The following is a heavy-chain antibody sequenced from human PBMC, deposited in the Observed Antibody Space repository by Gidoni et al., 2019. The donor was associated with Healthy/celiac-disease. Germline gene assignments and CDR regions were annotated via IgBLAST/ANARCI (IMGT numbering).Heavy chain of an antibody. CDR3: ARAEAGWYFDL. CDR1: GFTFSSYD. D-gene: IGHD3-10*01. V-gene: IGHV3-13*01. J-gene: IGHJ2*01. Sequence: EVQLVESGGGLVQPGGSLRLSCAASGFTFSSYDMHWVRQATGKGLEWVSAIGTAGDTYYPGSVKGRFTISRENAKNSLYLQMNSLRAGDTAVYYCARAEAGWYFDLWGRGTLVTVSS. CDR2: IGTAGDT.